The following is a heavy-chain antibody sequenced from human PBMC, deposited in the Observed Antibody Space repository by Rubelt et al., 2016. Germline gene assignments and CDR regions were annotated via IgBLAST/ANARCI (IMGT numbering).Heavy chain of an antibody. V-gene: IGHV1-2*02. D-gene: IGHD3-22*01. CDR3: ARFAIGGHSSGYLFDY. CDR2: INPNSGGT. Sequence: QVQLVQSGAEVKKPGASVKVSCKASGYTFTGYYMHWVRQAPGQGLEWMGWINPNSGGTNYAPKFQGRVTMTRDTSISTADMELSRLRSDDTAVYYCARFAIGGHSSGYLFDYWGQGTLVTVSS. CDR1: GYTFTGYY. J-gene: IGHJ4*02.